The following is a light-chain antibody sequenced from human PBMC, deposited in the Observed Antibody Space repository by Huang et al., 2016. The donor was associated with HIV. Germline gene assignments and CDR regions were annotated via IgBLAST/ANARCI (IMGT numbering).Light chain of an antibody. CDR3: HQYNNWLLS. CDR2: GSS. J-gene: IGKJ4*01. Sequence: EIVMTQSPATLSVSPGQRVTLSCRANRSVSTNLAWYQQRHDQAPRLRIYGSSTRAPGIPARFSGSGSGTDFSLTISSLQSEDFALYYCHQYNNWLLSFGGGTRV. CDR1: RSVSTN. V-gene: IGKV3-15*01.